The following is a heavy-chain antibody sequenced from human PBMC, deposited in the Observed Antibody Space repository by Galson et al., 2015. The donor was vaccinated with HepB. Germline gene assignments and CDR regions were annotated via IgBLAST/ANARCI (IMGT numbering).Heavy chain of an antibody. CDR3: TRSPWDLVVENYYFDY. J-gene: IGHJ4*02. Sequence: SLRLSCAASGFTFNGSAMHWVRQASGKGLEWVGRIRTKANSFATAYAVSVKGRFTLSRDDSKTTAYLHMDSLKTEDTAAYYCTRSPWDLVVENYYFDYWGQGVLVTVSS. D-gene: IGHD2-15*01. CDR1: GFTFNGSA. V-gene: IGHV3-73*01. CDR2: IRTKANSFAT.